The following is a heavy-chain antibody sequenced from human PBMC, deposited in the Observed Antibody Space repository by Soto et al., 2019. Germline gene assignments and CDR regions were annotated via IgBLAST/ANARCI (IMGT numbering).Heavy chain of an antibody. J-gene: IGHJ4*02. CDR1: GYTFTSYG. CDR2: ISAYNGNT. CDR3: AIDLHGGPYY. V-gene: IGHV1-18*01. D-gene: IGHD2-15*01. Sequence: QVQLVQSGAEVKKPGASVKVSCKASGYTFTSYGISWVRQAPGQGLEGMGWISAYNGNTNYAQKLQGRVTMTTSTSASAAYMELRSRRSDDTAVYYCAIDLHGGPYYWGQGTLVNVSS.